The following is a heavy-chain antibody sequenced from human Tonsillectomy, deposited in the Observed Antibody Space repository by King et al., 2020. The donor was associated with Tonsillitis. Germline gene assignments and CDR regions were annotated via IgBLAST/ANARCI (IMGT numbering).Heavy chain of an antibody. CDR3: ARGDWYFDL. CDR2: IYHSGFT. J-gene: IGHJ2*01. CDR1: GGSISSGGYS. D-gene: IGHD3-10*01. Sequence: LQLQESGSGLVKPSQTLSLTCAVSGGSISSGGYSWSWIRQPPGKGLEWIGYIYHSGFTYYNTSLKSRVYISVDRSKNQFSLKLTSVTAADTAVYYCARGDWYFDLWGRGTLVTVSS. V-gene: IGHV4-30-2*01.